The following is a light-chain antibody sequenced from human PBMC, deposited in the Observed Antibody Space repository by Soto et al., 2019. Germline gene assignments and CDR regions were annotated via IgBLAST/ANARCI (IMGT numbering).Light chain of an antibody. J-gene: IGKJ1*01. Sequence: EIVMTQSPATLSVSPGERATLSCRASQSVSSNLAWYQQKPGQAPRLLIYGASTRATGIPDRFSGSGSGTEFTNTINSLQSEDFAVYYCQQYNSWPPWTFGQGTKVEI. V-gene: IGKV3-15*01. CDR3: QQYNSWPPWT. CDR2: GAS. CDR1: QSVSSN.